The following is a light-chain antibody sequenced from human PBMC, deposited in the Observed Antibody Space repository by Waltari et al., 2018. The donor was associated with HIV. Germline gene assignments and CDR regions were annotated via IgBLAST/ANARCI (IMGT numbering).Light chain of an antibody. CDR1: QTFTNN. V-gene: IGKV1-39*01. CDR3: QQSFSSPLT. Sequence: DIQMTQSPSSLSASVGDSVTITCRASQTFTNNVNWYQQKPGQAHKVLIYDASTLQSGVPSRFSGGGSWTDFTLTITSLQLDDFATYFCQQSFSSPLTFGPGTKVDI. CDR2: DAS. J-gene: IGKJ3*01.